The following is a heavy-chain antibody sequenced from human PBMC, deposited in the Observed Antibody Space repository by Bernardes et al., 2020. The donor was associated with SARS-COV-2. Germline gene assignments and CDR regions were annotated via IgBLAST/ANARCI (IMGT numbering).Heavy chain of an antibody. CDR1: GGSVSSGSYY. J-gene: IGHJ4*02. V-gene: IGHV4-61*01. CDR2: IYYSGST. Sequence: SEPLSLTCTVSGGSVSSGSYYWSWLRQPPGKGLEWIGYIYYSGSTNYNPSLKSRVTISVDSSKNLFSLNLSSVTAADTAVYYCARGSEIGAHFDYWGQGTLVSVSS. D-gene: IGHD3-10*01. CDR3: ARGSEIGAHFDY.